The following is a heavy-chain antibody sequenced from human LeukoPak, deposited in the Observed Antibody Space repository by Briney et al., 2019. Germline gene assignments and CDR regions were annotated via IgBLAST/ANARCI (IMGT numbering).Heavy chain of an antibody. V-gene: IGHV4-39*01. Sequence: SETLSLTCTVSGGSISSSSYYWGWIRQPPGKGLEWIGSIYYSGSTYYNPSLKSRVTISVDTSKNQFSLKLSSVTAADTAVYYCARVFDSGSQAYFYYMDVWGKGTTATISS. D-gene: IGHD3-10*01. J-gene: IGHJ6*03. CDR2: IYYSGST. CDR1: GGSISSSSYY. CDR3: ARVFDSGSQAYFYYMDV.